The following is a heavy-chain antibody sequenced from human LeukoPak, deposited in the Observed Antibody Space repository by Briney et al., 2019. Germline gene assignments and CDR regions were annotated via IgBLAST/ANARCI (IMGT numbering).Heavy chain of an antibody. CDR2: ISTYNGNT. V-gene: IGHV1-18*01. J-gene: IGHJ1*01. D-gene: IGHD3-22*01. CDR3: ARDRSFYYYDSSGTQD. Sequence: ASVKVSCKASGYTFTSYGISWVRQAPGQGLEWMGWISTYNGNTNSAQKFQGRVTMTKDKSTSTAYMELRSLKSDDTAVYYCARDRSFYYYDSSGTQDWGQGTLVTVSS. CDR1: GYTFTSYG.